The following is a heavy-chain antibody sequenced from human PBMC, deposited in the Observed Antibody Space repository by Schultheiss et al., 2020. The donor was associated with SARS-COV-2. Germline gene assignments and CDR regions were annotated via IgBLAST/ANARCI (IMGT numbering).Heavy chain of an antibody. CDR3: VRLPSRGITTGGTVDY. CDR2: ISYSGST. Sequence: SETLSLTCAVYGGSLSGYYWGWIRQPPGKGLEWIGSISYSGSTFYNPSLKTRLTISADTSKNQFSLRLISMTAADTAVYYCVRLPSRGITTGGTVDYWGQGTLVTVSS. CDR1: GGSLSGYY. J-gene: IGHJ4*02. D-gene: IGHD3-10*01. V-gene: IGHV4-39*01.